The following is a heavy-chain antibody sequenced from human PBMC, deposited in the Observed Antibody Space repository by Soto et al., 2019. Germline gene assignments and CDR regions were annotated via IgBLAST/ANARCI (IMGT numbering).Heavy chain of an antibody. V-gene: IGHV4-4*07. CDR1: GGSISSYY. CDR3: ARGNCSSPNCYSFSGYYGMDV. Sequence: PSETLSLTCTVSGGSISSYYWSWIRQPAGKGLEWIGRIYTSGSTNYNPSLKSRVTMSLDTSKNPFSLKLTSVTAADTALYYCARGNCSSPNCYSFSGYYGMDVWGQGTTVTVSS. D-gene: IGHD2-2*01. J-gene: IGHJ6*02. CDR2: IYTSGST.